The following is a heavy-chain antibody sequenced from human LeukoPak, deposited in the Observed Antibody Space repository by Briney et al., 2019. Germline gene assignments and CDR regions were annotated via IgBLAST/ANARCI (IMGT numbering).Heavy chain of an antibody. CDR1: GGSFSGYY. CDR3: ARHEKINWVFDY. J-gene: IGHJ4*02. D-gene: IGHD3-16*01. V-gene: IGHV4-34*01. CDR2: INHSGST. Sequence: PSETLSLTCAVYGGSFSGYYWSWIRQPPGKGLEWIGEINHSGSTYYNPSLKSRVTISVDTSKNQFSLKLSSVTAADTAVYYCARHEKINWVFDYWGQGTLVTVSS.